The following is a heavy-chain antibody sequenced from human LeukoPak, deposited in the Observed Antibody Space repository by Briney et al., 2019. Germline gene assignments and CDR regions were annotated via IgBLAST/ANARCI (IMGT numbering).Heavy chain of an antibody. CDR3: ARAVAAADSY. Sequence: GGSLRLSCTASGFTISTYWMSWVRQAPGKGLEWVANINQDGSKKYYVDSVKGRFTISRDNVKNPVYLQMNSLRAEDTAVYSCARAVAAADSYWGRGTLVTVSS. D-gene: IGHD6-13*01. CDR2: INQDGSKK. CDR1: GFTISTYW. V-gene: IGHV3-7*04. J-gene: IGHJ4*02.